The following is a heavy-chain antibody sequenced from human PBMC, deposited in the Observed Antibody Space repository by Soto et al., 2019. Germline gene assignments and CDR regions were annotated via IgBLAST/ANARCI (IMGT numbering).Heavy chain of an antibody. Sequence: QVQLQESGPGLVKPSETLSLTCTVSGASISNYFWSWIRQPPGKGLEWIGYIYYSGSTNYNPSLKSRVTISVGTSKNQFALKLSSVTAEDTAVYYCARVGYCGGECSFPDYWGQGTLVTVSS. CDR1: GASISNYF. CDR2: IYYSGST. V-gene: IGHV4-59*01. D-gene: IGHD2-21*01. CDR3: ARVGYCGGECSFPDY. J-gene: IGHJ4*02.